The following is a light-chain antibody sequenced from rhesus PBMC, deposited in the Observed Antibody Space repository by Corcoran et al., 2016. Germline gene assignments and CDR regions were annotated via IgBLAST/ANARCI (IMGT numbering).Light chain of an antibody. V-gene: IGKV1S14*01. J-gene: IGKJ1*01. Sequence: DIQMTQSPSSLSASVGDTVTITCRASQGISNYLAWYPQKAGKVPKPLIYYASNLESGVPSRFSGRGSGTDFTLTISSLQPEDFAIYYCQQHNSYPRTFGQGTKVEIK. CDR3: QQHNSYPRT. CDR2: YAS. CDR1: QGISNY.